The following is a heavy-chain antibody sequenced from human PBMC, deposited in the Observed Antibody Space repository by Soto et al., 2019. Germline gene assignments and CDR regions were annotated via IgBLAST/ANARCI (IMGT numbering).Heavy chain of an antibody. J-gene: IGHJ4*02. CDR1: GFTFSSYW. CDR2: IKQDGSEK. Sequence: GGSLRLSCAASGFTFSSYWMSWVRQAPGKGLEWVANIKQDGSEKYYVDSVKGRFTISRDNAKNSLYLQMNSLRAEDTAVYYCARVTIDSPRIAVAGTSDYWGQGTLVTVSS. CDR3: ARVTIDSPRIAVAGTSDY. D-gene: IGHD6-19*01. V-gene: IGHV3-7*01.